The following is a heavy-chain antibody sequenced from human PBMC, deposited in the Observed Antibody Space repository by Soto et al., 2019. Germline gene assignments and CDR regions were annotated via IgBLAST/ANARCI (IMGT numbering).Heavy chain of an antibody. V-gene: IGHV3-30*04. J-gene: IGHJ4*02. CDR3: ARDGCPNGVCSNDY. D-gene: IGHD2-8*01. CDR2: ISYDGRNE. CDR1: GFSFGSYA. Sequence: QVKLVESGDGVVQPGRSLRLSWAASGFSFGSYAMHWVRQAPGNGLEWLSFISYDGRNEYYADSVKGRFTVSRDSSENTLYLQINTLTPDDTAVYSCARDGCPNGVCSNDYWGQGTLVTVSP.